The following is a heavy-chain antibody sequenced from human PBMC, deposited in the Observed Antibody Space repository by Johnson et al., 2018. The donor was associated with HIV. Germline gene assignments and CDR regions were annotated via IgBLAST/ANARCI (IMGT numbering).Heavy chain of an antibody. CDR3: AFEEPYSAAAGIDAFDI. J-gene: IGHJ3*02. Sequence: QVQLVESGGGVVQPGRSLRLSCSVSGFTFSSYGMHWVRQAPGKGLEWVAVISHDGINKYYRDSVKGRFTISRDNSKNTLYLQMNSLRAEDTAVYYCAFEEPYSAAAGIDAFDIWGQGTMVTVSS. CDR1: GFTFSSYG. CDR2: ISHDGINK. V-gene: IGHV3-30*03. D-gene: IGHD6-13*01.